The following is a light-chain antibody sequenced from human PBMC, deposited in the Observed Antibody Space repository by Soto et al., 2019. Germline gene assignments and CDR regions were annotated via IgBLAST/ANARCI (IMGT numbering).Light chain of an antibody. CDR3: QQRSNWLWT. CDR1: QSVSSD. V-gene: IGKV3-11*01. J-gene: IGKJ1*01. CDR2: DAF. Sequence: EIVLTQSPATLSLSPGERATLSCRASQSVSSDLAWYQQKPGQAPRLLIYDAFNRATGIPARFSGSRSGTDFNLTISSLEPEDFAVYYCQQRSNWLWTFGQGTKVEIK.